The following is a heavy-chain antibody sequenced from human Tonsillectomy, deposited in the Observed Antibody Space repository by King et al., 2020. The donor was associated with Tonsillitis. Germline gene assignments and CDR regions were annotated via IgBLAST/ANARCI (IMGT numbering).Heavy chain of an antibody. D-gene: IGHD3-16*01. V-gene: IGHV4-30-2*01. Sequence: QLQESGSGLVKPSQTLSLTCAVSGGSISSGGYSWSWIRQPPGQGLEWIGYIYHSGSTYYNPSLKSRVTISVDRSKNQFSLKLSSVTAADTAVYYCARDKGDWYFDLWGRGTLVTVSS. J-gene: IGHJ2*01. CDR3: ARDKGDWYFDL. CDR2: IYHSGST. CDR1: GGSISSGGYS.